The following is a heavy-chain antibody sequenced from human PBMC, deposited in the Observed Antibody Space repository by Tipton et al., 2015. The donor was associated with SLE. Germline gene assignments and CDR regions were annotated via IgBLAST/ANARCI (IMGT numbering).Heavy chain of an antibody. Sequence: TLSLTCTVSGDSISSSSYYWGWIRQPPGKGLEWIGNIYYSGSTYYNPSLKSRVTISVDTSKNQFSLKLSSVTAADTAVYYCARDRGTGADYWGQGTLVTVSS. CDR2: IYYSGST. D-gene: IGHD7-27*01. CDR3: ARDRGTGADY. J-gene: IGHJ4*02. V-gene: IGHV4-39*07. CDR1: GDSISSSSYY.